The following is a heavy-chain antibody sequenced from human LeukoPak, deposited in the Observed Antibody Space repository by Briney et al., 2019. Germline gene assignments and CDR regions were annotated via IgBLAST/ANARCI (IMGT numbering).Heavy chain of an antibody. D-gene: IGHD2-2*01. CDR2: IIPILGTA. CDR3: ARMIPAAIYYYGMDV. CDR1: GGTFSSYA. J-gene: IGHJ6*02. Sequence: SVKVSCKASGGTFSSYAISWVRQAPGQGLEWMGGIIPILGTANYAQKFQGRVTITADESTSTAYMELSSLRSEDTAVYYCARMIPAAIYYYGMDVWGQGTTVTVSS. V-gene: IGHV1-69*13.